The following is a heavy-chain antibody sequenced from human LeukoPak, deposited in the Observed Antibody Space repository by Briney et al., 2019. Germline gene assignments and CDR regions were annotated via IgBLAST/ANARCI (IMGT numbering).Heavy chain of an antibody. D-gene: IGHD3-10*01. CDR3: ARLATMVRGVIINAPDY. J-gene: IGHJ4*02. V-gene: IGHV1-18*01. CDR1: GYTSTSYG. CDR2: ISAYNGNT. Sequence: ASVKVSCKASGYTSTSYGISWVRQAPGQGLEWMGWISAYNGNTNYAQKLQGRVTMTTDTSTSTAYMELRSLRSDDTAVYYCARLATMVRGVIINAPDYWGQGTLVTVSS.